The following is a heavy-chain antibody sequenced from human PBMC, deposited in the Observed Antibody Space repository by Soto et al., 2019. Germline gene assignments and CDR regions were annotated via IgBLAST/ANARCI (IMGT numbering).Heavy chain of an antibody. CDR2: INTEGSST. J-gene: IGHJ3*01. CDR1: GFSFSSYW. Sequence: EVQLVESGGGLVQPGGSLRLSCADSGFSFSSYWMHWVRQGPGKGLVWVARINTEGSSTNYADSVEGRFTISRDNANNTLYLQMNSLRAEDTAGYYCARSPGGYYIDWGQGTMVTVSS. V-gene: IGHV3-74*01. CDR3: ARSPGGYYID. D-gene: IGHD2-15*01.